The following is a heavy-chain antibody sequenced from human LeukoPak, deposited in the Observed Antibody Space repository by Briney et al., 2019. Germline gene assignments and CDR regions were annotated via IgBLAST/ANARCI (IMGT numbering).Heavy chain of an antibody. CDR3: ARAPRGYSYGYWWFDP. CDR1: GDSISSYY. V-gene: IGHV4-59*01. D-gene: IGHD5-18*01. Sequence: SETLSLTXSVSGDSISSYYWSWIRQPPGKGLEWIGYIYYSGSTNYNPSLKSRVTISVDTSKNQFSLRLSSVTAADTAVYYCARAPRGYSYGYWWFDPWGQGTLVTVSS. J-gene: IGHJ5*02. CDR2: IYYSGST.